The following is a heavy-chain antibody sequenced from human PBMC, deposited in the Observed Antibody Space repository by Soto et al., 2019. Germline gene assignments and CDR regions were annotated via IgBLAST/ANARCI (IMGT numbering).Heavy chain of an antibody. V-gene: IGHV1-18*01. J-gene: IGHJ6*03. D-gene: IGHD2-2*01. CDR2: ISAYNGNT. CDR3: ARDGLPPHCSSTSCYYYYYYMDV. Sequence: QVQLVQSGAEVKKPGASVKVSCKASGYTFTSYGISWVRQAPGQGLEWMGWISAYNGNTNYAQKLQGRVTMTTDTSTNTAYMELRSLRSDDTAVYYCARDGLPPHCSSTSCYYYYYYMDVWGKGTTVTVSS. CDR1: GYTFTSYG.